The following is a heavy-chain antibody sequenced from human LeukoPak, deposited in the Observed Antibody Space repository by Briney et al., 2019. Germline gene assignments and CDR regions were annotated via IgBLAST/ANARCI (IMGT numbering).Heavy chain of an antibody. V-gene: IGHV4-30-2*05. CDR2: IYHSGST. Sequence: SETLSLTCAVSGGSISSGGYSWSWIRQPPGKGLEWIGYIYHSGSTYYNPSLKSRVTISVDTSKNQFSLKLSSVTAADTAVYYCARLRGYSSSFLYYYYGMDVWGQGTTVTVSS. D-gene: IGHD6-13*01. J-gene: IGHJ6*02. CDR3: ARLRGYSSSFLYYYYGMDV. CDR1: GGSISSGGYS.